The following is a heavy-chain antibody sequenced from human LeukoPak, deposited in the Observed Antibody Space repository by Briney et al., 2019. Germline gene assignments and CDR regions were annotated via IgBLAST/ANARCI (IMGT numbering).Heavy chain of an antibody. CDR1: GGSISSYY. V-gene: IGHV4-59*01. J-gene: IGHJ3*02. D-gene: IGHD2-2*01. CDR3: ARDTCSSTSCHDAFDI. CDR2: IYYSGST. Sequence: PSETLSLTCTVSGGSISSYYWSWLRRPPGKGLEWIGYIYYSGSTNYNPSLKSRVTISVDTSKNQFSLKLSSVTAADTAVYYCARDTCSSTSCHDAFDIWGQGTMVTVSS.